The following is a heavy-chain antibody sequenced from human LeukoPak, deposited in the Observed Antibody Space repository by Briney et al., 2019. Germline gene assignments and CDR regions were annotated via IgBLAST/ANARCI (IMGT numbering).Heavy chain of an antibody. CDR2: IIPIFGTA. CDR1: GGTFSSYA. Sequence: SVKVSCKASGGTFSSYAISWVRQAPGQGLEWMGGIIPIFGTANYAQKFQGRVTITADESTSTAYMELSSLRSEDTAVYYCAKGRLKQNGWLVPYYFDYWGQGTLVTVSS. CDR3: AKGRLKQNGWLVPYYFDY. V-gene: IGHV1-69*01. D-gene: IGHD6-19*01. J-gene: IGHJ4*02.